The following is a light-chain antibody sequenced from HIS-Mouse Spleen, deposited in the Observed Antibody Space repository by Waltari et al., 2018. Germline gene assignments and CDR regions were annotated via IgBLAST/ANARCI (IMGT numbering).Light chain of an antibody. CDR3: NSRDSSGNHVV. CDR1: SLRSYY. J-gene: IGLJ2*01. Sequence: SSELTQDPAVSVALGQTVRITCQGDSLRSYYASWYQQKPGQAPVLVIYGKNNRPSGFPDRFSGSSSGNTASLTITGAKAEDEADYYCNSRDSSGNHVVFGGGTKLTVL. V-gene: IGLV3-19*01. CDR2: GKN.